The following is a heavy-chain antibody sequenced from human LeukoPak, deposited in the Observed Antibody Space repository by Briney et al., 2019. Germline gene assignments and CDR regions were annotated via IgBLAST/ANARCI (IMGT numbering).Heavy chain of an antibody. CDR2: ISAYNGNT. D-gene: IGHD3-9*01. J-gene: IGHJ4*02. Sequence: ASVKVSCKASGYTFTSYDINWVRQAPGQGLEWMGWISAYNGNTNYAQKLQGRVTMTTDTSTSTAYMELRSLRSDDTAVYYCARLYYDILTGYYYYEDYWGQGTLVTVSS. CDR3: ARLYYDILTGYYYYEDY. CDR1: GYTFTSYD. V-gene: IGHV1-18*01.